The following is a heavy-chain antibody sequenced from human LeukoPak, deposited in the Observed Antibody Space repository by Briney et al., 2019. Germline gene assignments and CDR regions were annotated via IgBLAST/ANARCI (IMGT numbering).Heavy chain of an antibody. D-gene: IGHD1-26*01. CDR2: IDSSSSYI. CDR1: GFTFSSYS. V-gene: IGHV3-21*01. J-gene: IGHJ5*02. Sequence: PGGSLRLSCAASGFTFSSYSINWVRQAPGKGLEWVSSIDSSSSYIYYADSVKGRFTISRDNAKNSLFLQMNSLRVEDTAVYYCAAVGIVGAPWGQGTLVTVSS. CDR3: AAVGIVGAP.